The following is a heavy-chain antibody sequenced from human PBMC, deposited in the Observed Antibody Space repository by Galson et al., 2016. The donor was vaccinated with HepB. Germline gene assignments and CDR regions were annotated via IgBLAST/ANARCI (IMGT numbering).Heavy chain of an antibody. Sequence: RLSCAASGFTFSNYGMHWVRQAPGKGLEWVAADSMDGRRKFYADSVKGRFTISRDNSNNMLFLQMSSLRTDDTAIYYCAKRHEYCPAVGCSVDYWGQGTLVSVSS. CDR1: GFTFSNYG. J-gene: IGHJ4*02. CDR2: DSMDGRRK. V-gene: IGHV3-30*18. D-gene: IGHD2/OR15-2a*01. CDR3: AKRHEYCPAVGCSVDY.